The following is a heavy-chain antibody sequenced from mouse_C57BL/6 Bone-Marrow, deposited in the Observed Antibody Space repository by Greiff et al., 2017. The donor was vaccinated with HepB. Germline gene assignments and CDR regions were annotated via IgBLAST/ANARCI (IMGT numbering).Heavy chain of an antibody. CDR1: GFTFSSYA. V-gene: IGHV5-4*01. Sequence: EVKLMESGGGLVKPGGSLKLSCAASGFTFSSYAMSWVRQTPEKRLEWVATISDGGSYTYYPDNVKGRFTISRDNAKNNLYLQMSHLKSEDTAMYYCARDRAVATSFDYWGQGTTLTVSS. D-gene: IGHD1-1*01. CDR2: ISDGGSYT. J-gene: IGHJ2*01. CDR3: ARDRAVATSFDY.